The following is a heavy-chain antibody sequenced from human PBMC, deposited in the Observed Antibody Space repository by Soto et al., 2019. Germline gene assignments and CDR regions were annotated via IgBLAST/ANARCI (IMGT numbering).Heavy chain of an antibody. Sequence: QVQLVQSGAEVKTPGASVKVACKASGYKFTTYFIHWVRQAPGQGLEWMGMIHPSGDTGYGQKFRGRVTMPIDTSTTTAYMELRNLTSEDTAIYFSVRGYCTTTPCSGDFQHWGQGTLVTVSS. V-gene: IGHV1-46*01. CDR3: VRGYCTTTPCSGDFQH. CDR2: IHPSGDT. CDR1: GYKFTTYF. D-gene: IGHD2-8*01. J-gene: IGHJ1*01.